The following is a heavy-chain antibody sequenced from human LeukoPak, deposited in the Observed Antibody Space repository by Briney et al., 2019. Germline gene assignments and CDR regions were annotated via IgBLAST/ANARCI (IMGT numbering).Heavy chain of an antibody. D-gene: IGHD3-22*01. J-gene: IGHJ3*02. CDR3: ARSPLVVTGDAFDI. CDR2: INHSGST. CDR1: GGSFSSYY. Sequence: SETLSLTCAVYGGSFSSYYWSWIRQPPGKGLEWIGEINHSGSTNYNPSLKSRVTISVDTSKNQFSLKLSSVTAADTAVYYCARSPLVVTGDAFDIWGQGTMVTVSS. V-gene: IGHV4-34*01.